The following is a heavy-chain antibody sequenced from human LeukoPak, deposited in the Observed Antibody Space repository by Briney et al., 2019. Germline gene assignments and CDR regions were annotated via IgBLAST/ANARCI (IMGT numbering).Heavy chain of an antibody. V-gene: IGHV4-4*09. CDR2: IYTSGGT. CDR3: ARLTRLTTSPDRYYMDY. D-gene: IGHD3-16*02. J-gene: IGHJ4*02. Sequence: SETLSLTCTVSGDSISSYYWSWIRQPPGKGLEWIGYIYTSGGTNYIPSLKGRVTISIYTSKNQFSLKLSSVTAAGSAVYYCARLTRLTTSPDRYYMDYWGQGTLGTVSS. CDR1: GDSISSYY.